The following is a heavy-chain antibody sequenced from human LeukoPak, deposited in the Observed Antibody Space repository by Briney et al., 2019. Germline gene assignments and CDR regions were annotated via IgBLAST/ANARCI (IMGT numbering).Heavy chain of an antibody. CDR2: ISPSGTDI. D-gene: IGHD4-17*01. CDR3: ARESTVTTIDY. J-gene: IGHJ4*02. CDR1: GFTFTDTY. V-gene: IGHV3-11*04. Sequence: KTGGSLRLSCAVSGFTFTDTYMTWIRQAPGKGLESLSYISPSGTDISYADSVKGRFTISRDNAKSSLYLQMNSLRAEDTAVYYCARESTVTTIDYWGQGTLVTVSS.